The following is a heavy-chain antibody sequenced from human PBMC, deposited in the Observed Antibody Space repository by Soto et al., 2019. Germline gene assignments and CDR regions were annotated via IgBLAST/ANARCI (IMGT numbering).Heavy chain of an antibody. CDR1: GLTFSDRY. CDR3: TTVTTVDYYFDY. Sequence: GGSLRLSCASSGLTFSDRYMDWVRQAPVKGLEWVGRIRKKTNSYTTEYAASVKGRFIISRDDSTNSLYLQMSSLKTEDTAVYYCTTVTTVDYYFDYWGQGTLVTVSS. CDR2: IRKKTNSYTT. D-gene: IGHD4-17*01. V-gene: IGHV3-72*01. J-gene: IGHJ4*02.